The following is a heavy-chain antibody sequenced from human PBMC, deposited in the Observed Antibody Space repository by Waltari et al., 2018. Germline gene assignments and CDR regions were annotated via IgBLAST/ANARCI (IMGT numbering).Heavy chain of an antibody. D-gene: IGHD1-1*01. CDR3: AKDQSATTPRRWDY. CDR1: GFTFSTYA. J-gene: IGHJ4*02. Sequence: EVQLLESGGGLVQPGGSLRLSCEALGFTFSTYAMRWVRQVPGKGPEWVSSISDSGGDIYYADSVKGRFTISRDNSKDTVDLQMNSLRVEDTAVYYCAKDQSATTPRRWDYWGQGTVVSVSS. V-gene: IGHV3-23*01. CDR2: ISDSGGDI.